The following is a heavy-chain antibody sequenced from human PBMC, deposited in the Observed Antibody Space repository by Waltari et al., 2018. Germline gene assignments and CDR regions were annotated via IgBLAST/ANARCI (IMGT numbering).Heavy chain of an antibody. V-gene: IGHV1-2*06. CDR2: INPNTGGT. J-gene: IGHJ2*01. D-gene: IGHD3-10*01. Sequence: QVQLVQSGAEMKKPGASVKVSCKASGNSFAGHYIHWVRQAPGQGLEGRGRINPNTGGTNYAEKYQGRVLFTTDPSIETVYMEVTRLRSDDTALFYCVTDYGGHPPASYWYFDVWGRGTPVTVSS. CDR3: VTDYGGHPPASYWYFDV. CDR1: GNSFAGHY.